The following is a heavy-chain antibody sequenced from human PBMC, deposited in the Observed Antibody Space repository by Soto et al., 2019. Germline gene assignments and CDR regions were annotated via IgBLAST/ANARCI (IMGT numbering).Heavy chain of an antibody. J-gene: IGHJ4*02. Sequence: PGGPLRLSCAASGFTFSSYSMNWVRQAPGKGLEWVSSISSSSSYIYYADSVKGRFTISRDNAKNSLYLQMNSLRAEDTAVYYCARLQGYCSSTSCNGPLDYWGQGTLVTVSS. D-gene: IGHD2-2*01. V-gene: IGHV3-21*01. CDR1: GFTFSSYS. CDR2: ISSSSSYI. CDR3: ARLQGYCSSTSCNGPLDY.